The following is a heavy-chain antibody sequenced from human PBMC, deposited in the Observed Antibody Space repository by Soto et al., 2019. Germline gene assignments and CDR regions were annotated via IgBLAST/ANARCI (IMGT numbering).Heavy chain of an antibody. V-gene: IGHV3-30-3*01. Sequence: GGSLRLSCAASGFTFSSYAMHWVRQAPGKGLEWVAVISYDGSNKYYADSVKGRFTISRDNSKSTLYLQMNSLRAEDTAVYYCAGGGFDWLYPLSYWGQGTLVTVSS. CDR3: AGGGFDWLYPLSY. CDR2: ISYDGSNK. D-gene: IGHD3-9*01. J-gene: IGHJ4*02. CDR1: GFTFSSYA.